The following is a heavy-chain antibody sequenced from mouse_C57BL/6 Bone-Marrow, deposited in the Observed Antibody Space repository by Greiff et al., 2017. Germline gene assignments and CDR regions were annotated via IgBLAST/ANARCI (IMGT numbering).Heavy chain of an antibody. Sequence: EVMLVESGGGLVQSGRSLRLSCATSGFTFSDFYMEWVRQAPGKGLEWIAASRNKANDYTTEYSASVKGRFIVSRDTSQSILYLQMNALRAEDTAIYYCARDEVSAMDYWGQGTSVTVSS. CDR2: SRNKANDYTT. J-gene: IGHJ4*01. CDR1: GFTFSDFY. V-gene: IGHV7-1*01. CDR3: ARDEVSAMDY. D-gene: IGHD2-10*02.